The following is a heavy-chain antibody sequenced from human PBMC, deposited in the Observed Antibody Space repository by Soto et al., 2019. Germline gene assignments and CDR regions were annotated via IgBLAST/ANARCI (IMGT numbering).Heavy chain of an antibody. CDR1: GGSISSGDYY. Sequence: SETLSLTCTVSGGSISSGDYYWSWIRQPPGKGLEWIGYIYYSGSTYYNPSLKSRVTISVDTSKNQFSLKLSSVTAADTAVYYCARAPDVGSYGHGSFDSWGQGPLGTVST. V-gene: IGHV4-30-4*01. CDR2: IYYSGST. CDR3: ARAPDVGSYGHGSFDS. J-gene: IGHJ5*01. D-gene: IGHD5-18*01.